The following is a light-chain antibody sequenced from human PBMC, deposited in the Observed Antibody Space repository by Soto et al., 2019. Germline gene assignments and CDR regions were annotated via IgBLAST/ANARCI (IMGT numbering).Light chain of an antibody. CDR1: QSVSRN. CDR3: QQDNNWLWT. Sequence: EIVMTQSPATLSLSPGERATLSCRASQSVSRNVSWYQQKPGKAPRLLIHDASTRTTGISGRFSGSASGKEFPPTISSLQSEDSAVYCCQQDNNWLWTFGQGTKVEIK. CDR2: DAS. V-gene: IGKV3-15*01. J-gene: IGKJ1*01.